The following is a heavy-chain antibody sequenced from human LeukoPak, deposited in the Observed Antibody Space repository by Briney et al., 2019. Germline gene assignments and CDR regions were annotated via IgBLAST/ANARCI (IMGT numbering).Heavy chain of an antibody. CDR2: IYHSGST. D-gene: IGHD6-19*01. Sequence: SETLSLTCAVSGYSISSGYYWGWIRQPPGKGLEWIGGIYHSGSTYYNPSLKSRVTISVDTSKNQFSLKLSSVTAADTAVYYCARRSDSSGLDYWGQGTLVTVSS. V-gene: IGHV4-38-2*01. CDR1: GYSISSGYY. CDR3: ARRSDSSGLDY. J-gene: IGHJ4*02.